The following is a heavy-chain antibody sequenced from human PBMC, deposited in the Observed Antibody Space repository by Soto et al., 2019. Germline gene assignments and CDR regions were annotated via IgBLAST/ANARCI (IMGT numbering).Heavy chain of an antibody. CDR3: ARDLSGSYYNAHYYFDY. CDR1: GGSISSSSYY. Sequence: KSSETLSLTCTVSGGSISSSSYYWGWIRQPPGKGLEWIGSIYYSGSTYYNPSLKSRVTISVDTSKNQFSLKLSSVTAADTAVYYCARDLSGSYYNAHYYFDYWGQGTLVTVSS. D-gene: IGHD3-10*01. J-gene: IGHJ4*02. V-gene: IGHV4-39*01. CDR2: IYYSGST.